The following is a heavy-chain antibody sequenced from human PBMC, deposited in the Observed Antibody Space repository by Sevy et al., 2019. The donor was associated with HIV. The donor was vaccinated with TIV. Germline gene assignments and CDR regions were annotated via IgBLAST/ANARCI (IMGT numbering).Heavy chain of an antibody. Sequence: GSLRLSCAASGFTFSSYGMHWVRQAPGKGLEWVALIWYDGTNKYYADSVKGRFTISRDNSKNTLYLEMNSLRAEDTAWYYCASREYYYASRSQNFDYWGPGTLVTVSS. D-gene: IGHD3-10*01. CDR3: ASREYYYASRSQNFDY. V-gene: IGHV3-33*01. CDR1: GFTFSSYG. CDR2: IWYDGTNK. J-gene: IGHJ4*02.